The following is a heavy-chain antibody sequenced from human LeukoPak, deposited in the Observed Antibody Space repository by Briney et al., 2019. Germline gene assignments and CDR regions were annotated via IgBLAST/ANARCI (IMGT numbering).Heavy chain of an antibody. Sequence: PGGSLRLSCAASGFTFSSYGMHWVRQAPGKGLEWVAFIRYDGSNKYYADSVKGRFTISRDNSKNTLYLQMNSLRAEDTAVYYCAKVLLGPEYDSSGYGDYWGQGTLVTVSS. V-gene: IGHV3-30*02. CDR1: GFTFSSYG. CDR2: IRYDGSNK. CDR3: AKVLLGPEYDSSGYGDY. D-gene: IGHD3-22*01. J-gene: IGHJ4*02.